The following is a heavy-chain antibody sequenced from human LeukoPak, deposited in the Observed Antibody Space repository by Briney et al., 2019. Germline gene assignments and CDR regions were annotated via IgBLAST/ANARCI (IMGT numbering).Heavy chain of an antibody. CDR3: ARDADYYYYMDV. CDR1: GYTFTGYY. J-gene: IGHJ6*03. Sequence: ASVKVSCKASGYTFTGYYMHWVRQAPGQGLEWMGWINPNSGGTNYAQKFQGRVTMTRDTSISTAYMELSRLRSDDTAVNYCARDADYYYYMDVWGKGTTVTVSS. CDR2: INPNSGGT. V-gene: IGHV1-2*02.